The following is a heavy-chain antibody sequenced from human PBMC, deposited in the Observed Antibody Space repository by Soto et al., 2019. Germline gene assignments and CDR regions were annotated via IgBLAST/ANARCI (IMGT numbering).Heavy chain of an antibody. CDR3: ARGGIVVVPAGIYYYYGMDV. CDR1: GYTFTSYG. Sequence: ASVKVSCKASGYTFTSYGISWVRQAPGQGLEWMGWISAYNGNTNYAQKLQGRVTMTTDTSTSTAYMELRSLRSDDTAVYYCARGGIVVVPAGIYYYYGMDVWGQGTTVTVSS. J-gene: IGHJ6*02. CDR2: ISAYNGNT. D-gene: IGHD2-2*01. V-gene: IGHV1-18*01.